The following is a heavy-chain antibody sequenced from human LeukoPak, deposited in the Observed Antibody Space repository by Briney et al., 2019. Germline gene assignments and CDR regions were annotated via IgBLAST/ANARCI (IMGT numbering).Heavy chain of an antibody. CDR1: GFTFSSYA. J-gene: IGHJ3*02. D-gene: IGHD7-27*01. CDR2: ISGSGDNT. V-gene: IGHV3-23*01. CDR3: AKELLVGTAFDI. Sequence: PGGSLRLSCAGPGFTFSSYAMSWVRQAPGKGLKWVSAISGSGDNTHYADSVKGRFTISRDNSKNTLYLQMNSLRAEDTAVYYCAKELLVGTAFDIWGQGTMVTVSS.